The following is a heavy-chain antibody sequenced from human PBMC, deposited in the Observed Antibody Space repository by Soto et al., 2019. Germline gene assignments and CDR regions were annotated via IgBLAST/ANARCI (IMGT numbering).Heavy chain of an antibody. CDR2: IRSKANSYAT. V-gene: IGHV3-73*01. J-gene: IGHJ4*02. CDR1: GSTSSASP. D-gene: IGHD3-16*02. CDR3: TRPYNTFGGVIEY. Sequence: EVQLVESGGGWVQLGGSLKLSCAASGSTSSASPMHWVRQASGKGREGFGRIRSKANSYATAYAASVKGRFTISRDDSKNTAYLQMNSLKTEDTAVYYCTRPYNTFGGVIEYWGQGTLVTVSS.